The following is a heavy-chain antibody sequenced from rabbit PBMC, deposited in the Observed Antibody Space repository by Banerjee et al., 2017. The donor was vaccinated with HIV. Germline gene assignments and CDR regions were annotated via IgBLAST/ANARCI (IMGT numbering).Heavy chain of an antibody. Sequence: QQQLEESGGGLVKPGGTLTLTCKASGIDFSNCYMCWVRQAPGKGLEWIGCIYTGSGATYYASWAKGPFTISKTSSTTVTLQMTSLTAADTATYFCARYSNYYGMDLWGPGTLVTVS. J-gene: IGHJ6*01. CDR3: ARYSNYYGMDL. CDR1: GIDFSNCY. CDR2: IYTGSGAT. V-gene: IGHV1S45*01.